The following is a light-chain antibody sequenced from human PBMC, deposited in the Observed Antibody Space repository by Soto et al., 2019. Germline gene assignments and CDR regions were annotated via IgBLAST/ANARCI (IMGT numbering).Light chain of an antibody. Sequence: QSVLTQPASVSGSPGQSITISCTGTSSDIGGYKYVSWYQHHPGKVPHLIIYEVNNRPSGVSNRFSGSKSGNTASLTISGLQAEDDAVYYCSSYSRGSTLGVFGVGIKVTVL. CDR2: EVN. J-gene: IGLJ3*02. V-gene: IGLV2-14*01. CDR3: SSYSRGSTLGV. CDR1: SSDIGGYKY.